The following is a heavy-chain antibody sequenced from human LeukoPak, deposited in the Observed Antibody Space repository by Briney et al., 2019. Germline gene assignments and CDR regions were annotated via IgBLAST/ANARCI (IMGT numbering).Heavy chain of an antibody. CDR3: ARGDRITIFGVVIIPVFDAFDI. J-gene: IGHJ3*02. D-gene: IGHD3-3*01. CDR2: INHSGST. Sequence: PSETLSLTCAVYGGSFSGYYWSWIRQPPGKGLEWIGEINHSGSTNYNPSLTSRVTISVDTSQNQFSLKLSPVTAADTAVYYCARGDRITIFGVVIIPVFDAFDIWGQGTMVTVSS. V-gene: IGHV4-34*01. CDR1: GGSFSGYY.